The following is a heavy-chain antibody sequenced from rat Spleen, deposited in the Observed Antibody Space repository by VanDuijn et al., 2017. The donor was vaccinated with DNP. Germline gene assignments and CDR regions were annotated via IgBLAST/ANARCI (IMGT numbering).Heavy chain of an antibody. CDR1: GYTFTSYF. CDR2: INTGSGGT. D-gene: IGHD1-2*01. CDR3: ASPSYYINYRGFAY. V-gene: IGHV1-43*01. J-gene: IGHJ3*01. Sequence: QVQLQQSGAELAKPASSVKISCKASGYTFTSYFITWIKQTTGQGLEYFGYINTGSGGTNYNEKFKGRATLTVDKSYSTAFMQLSSLTPDDSAVYYCASPSYYINYRGFAYWGQGTLVTVSS.